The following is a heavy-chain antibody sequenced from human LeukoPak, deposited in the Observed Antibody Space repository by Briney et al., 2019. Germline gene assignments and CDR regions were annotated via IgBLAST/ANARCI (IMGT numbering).Heavy chain of an antibody. CDR1: GGSFSGYY. V-gene: IGHV4-34*01. Sequence: PSETLSLTCAVYGGSFSGYYWSWIRQPPGKGLEGSGEINHSGSTNYNPSLKSRVTISVDTSKNQFSLKLSSVTAADTAVYYCARKGVVVPAATFDYWGQGTLVTVSS. CDR3: ARKGVVVPAATFDY. J-gene: IGHJ4*02. CDR2: INHSGST. D-gene: IGHD2-2*01.